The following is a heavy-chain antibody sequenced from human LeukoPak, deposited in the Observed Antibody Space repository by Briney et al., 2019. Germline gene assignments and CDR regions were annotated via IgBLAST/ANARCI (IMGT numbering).Heavy chain of an antibody. CDR1: GFTFSSYW. V-gene: IGHV3-7*01. J-gene: IGHJ4*02. D-gene: IGHD1-26*01. Sequence: GGSLRLSCTASGFTFSSYWMSWVRQAPGKGLEWVANIRQDGGLRHYVDSVKGRFTISRDNAENSLYLQMNSLRAEDTAVYYCAREIVGAIKSYFDYWGQGTLVTASS. CDR3: AREIVGAIKSYFDY. CDR2: IRQDGGLR.